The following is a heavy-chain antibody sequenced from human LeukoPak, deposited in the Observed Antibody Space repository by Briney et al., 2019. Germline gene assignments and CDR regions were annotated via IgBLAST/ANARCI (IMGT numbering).Heavy chain of an antibody. CDR1: AFSVSSHY. V-gene: IGHV3-53*01. CDR3: VRVFNSLYYGEN. Sequence: PAGSLTLSCAASAFSVSSHYRRCVRQSPGMELEWVSVIYSDGYTYYADSVKSRFSISRDNFKNTLYLQMNNLRAEDTALYYCVRVFNSLYYGENWGQGTLVTVSA. CDR2: IYSDGYT. D-gene: IGHD3-10*01. J-gene: IGHJ4*02.